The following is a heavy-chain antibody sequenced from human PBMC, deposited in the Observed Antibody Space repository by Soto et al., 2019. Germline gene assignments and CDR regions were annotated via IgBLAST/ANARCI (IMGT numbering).Heavy chain of an antibody. D-gene: IGHD3-16*02. V-gene: IGHV3-9*01. Sequence: EVQLVESGGGLVQPGRSLRLSCAASGFTFDDYAMHWVRQAPGKGLEWVSGINWNSGSIDYADSVKGRFTVSRDNAKNSLYLQMNSLRAEDTALYYCAKDKRGMITFGGIIVSWGKGPLVTVSS. CDR1: GFTFDDYA. CDR2: INWNSGSI. CDR3: AKDKRGMITFGGIIVS. J-gene: IGHJ5*02.